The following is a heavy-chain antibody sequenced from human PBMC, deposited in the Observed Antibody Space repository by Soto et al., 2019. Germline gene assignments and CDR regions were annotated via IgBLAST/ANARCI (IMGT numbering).Heavy chain of an antibody. Sequence: QVQLVQSGAEVKKPGASVKVSCKASGYTFTSYGISWVRQAPGQGLEWMGWISAYNGNTNYAQKLQGRVTMTTDPSTSTAYMELRSLRSDDTAVYYCARDIANPIGYCSSSSCYGLGYWGQGTLVTVSS. CDR3: ARDIANPIGYCSSSSCYGLGY. CDR1: GYTFTSYG. J-gene: IGHJ4*02. CDR2: ISAYNGNT. V-gene: IGHV1-18*01. D-gene: IGHD2-2*01.